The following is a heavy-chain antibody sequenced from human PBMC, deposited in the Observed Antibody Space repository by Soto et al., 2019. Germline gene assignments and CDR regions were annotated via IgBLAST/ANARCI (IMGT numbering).Heavy chain of an antibody. CDR2: VNAGNGNT. CDR3: AREFPSLSSTWREHFQP. CDR1: GYSFTNYA. D-gene: IGHD6-13*01. Sequence: ASVKVSCKASGYSFTNYAVHWLRQAPGQRLEWMGWVNAGNGNTKSSEKFQGRVTITRDTYANTIYMELSSLRFEDTAVYFCAREFPSLSSTWREHFQPWGQGTLVTVSS. J-gene: IGHJ1*01. V-gene: IGHV1-3*01.